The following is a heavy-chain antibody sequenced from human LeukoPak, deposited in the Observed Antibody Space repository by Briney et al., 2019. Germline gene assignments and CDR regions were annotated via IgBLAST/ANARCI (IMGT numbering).Heavy chain of an antibody. J-gene: IGHJ6*02. CDR2: ISYRGNT. Sequence: PSETLSLTCNVSGGSISSYYWRWIRQPPRKGLEWIGHISYRGNTNYNPSLKSRVTISADTSKNQFSLNLSSATAADTAVYYCARDKISSGGYYSLAYYYGLDVWGRGTTVSVSS. D-gene: IGHD3-10*01. CDR3: ARDKISSGGYYSLAYYYGLDV. CDR1: GGSISSYY. V-gene: IGHV4-59*01.